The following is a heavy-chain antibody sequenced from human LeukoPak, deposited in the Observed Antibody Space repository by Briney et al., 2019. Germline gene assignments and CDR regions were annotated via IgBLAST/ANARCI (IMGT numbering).Heavy chain of an antibody. J-gene: IGHJ4*02. D-gene: IGHD3-10*01. Sequence: PSETLSLTCAVYDGSFSGYYWSWIRQPPGKGLEWIGEINHSGSTNYNPSLKSRVTISVDTSKNQFSLNLSSVTAADTAVYYCAASGSYMPNDYWGQGTLVTVSS. CDR1: DGSFSGYY. V-gene: IGHV4-34*01. CDR3: AASGSYMPNDY. CDR2: INHSGST.